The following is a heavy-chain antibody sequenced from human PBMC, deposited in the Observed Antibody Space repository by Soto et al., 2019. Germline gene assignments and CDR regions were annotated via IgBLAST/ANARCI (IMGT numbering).Heavy chain of an antibody. CDR2: ISYSGST. V-gene: IGHV4-39*07. CDR3: ARRYGYYFDY. CDR1: GGSISTSTYY. Sequence: PSETLSLTCTVSGGSISTSTYYWGWVRQPPGKGLEWIGTISYSGSTHYNPSLKSRVTISVDTSKNQFSLMLSSVTAADTAVYYCARRYGYYFDYWGQGTLVTVSS. J-gene: IGHJ4*02. D-gene: IGHD3-9*01.